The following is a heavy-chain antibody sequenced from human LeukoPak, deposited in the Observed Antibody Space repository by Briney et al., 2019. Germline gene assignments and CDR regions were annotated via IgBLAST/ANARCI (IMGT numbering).Heavy chain of an antibody. CDR3: ARIIGSRGAVADLAFDI. CDR1: GGSFSGYY. D-gene: IGHD6-19*01. V-gene: IGHV4-34*01. CDR2: INHSGST. Sequence: PSETLSLTCAVYGGSFSGYYWSWIRQPPGKGLEWIGEINHSGSTNYNPSLKSRVTISVDTSKNQFSLKLSSVTAADTAVYYCARIIGSRGAVADLAFDIWGRGTMVTVSS. J-gene: IGHJ3*02.